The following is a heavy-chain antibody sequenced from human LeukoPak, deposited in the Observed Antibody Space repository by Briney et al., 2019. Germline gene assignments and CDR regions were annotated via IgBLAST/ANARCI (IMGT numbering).Heavy chain of an antibody. CDR2: ISPSSTNI. CDR1: GFTFSSYS. CDR3: AVGATGFDY. J-gene: IGHJ4*02. Sequence: GFLRLSCAASGFTFSSYSMNWVRQAPGKGLEWVSYISPSSTNIYYADSVKGRFTISRDNAKNSLYLQMNSLRAEDTAVYYCAVGATGFDYWGQGTLVTVSS. V-gene: IGHV3-48*01. D-gene: IGHD1-26*01.